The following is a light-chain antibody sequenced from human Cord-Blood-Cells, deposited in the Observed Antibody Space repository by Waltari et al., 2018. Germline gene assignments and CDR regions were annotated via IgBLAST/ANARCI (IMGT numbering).Light chain of an antibody. CDR1: QSISSW. CDR3: QQYNSYSPRFT. J-gene: IGKJ3*01. V-gene: IGKV1-5*03. CDR2: KAS. Sequence: DIQMTQSPSTLSASVGDRVTITCRASQSISSWLAWYQQKPGKAPKLLIYKASSLESGVPSRFSGSGSVTEFTLTISSLQPDDFATYYCQQYNSYSPRFTFGPGTKVDIK.